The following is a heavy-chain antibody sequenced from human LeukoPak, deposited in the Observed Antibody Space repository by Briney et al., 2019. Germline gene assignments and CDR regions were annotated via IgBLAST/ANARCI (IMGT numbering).Heavy chain of an antibody. CDR1: GGSISSGSYY. J-gene: IGHJ4*02. CDR3: ACPSGDHLYSFDY. CDR2: IYTSGST. D-gene: IGHD2-21*02. V-gene: IGHV4-61*02. Sequence: SQTLSLTCTVSGGSISSGSYYWNWIRQPAGKGLEWIGRIYTSGSTNYNPSLKSRVTISVDTSKNQFSLKLSSVTAADTAVYYCACPSGDHLYSFDYWGQGTLVTVSS.